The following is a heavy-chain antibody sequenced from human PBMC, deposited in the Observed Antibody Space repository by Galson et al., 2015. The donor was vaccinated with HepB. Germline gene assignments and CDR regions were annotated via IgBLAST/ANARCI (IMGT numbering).Heavy chain of an antibody. CDR3: TRLAPLYDYGAN. CDR2: IRSKANSYAT. J-gene: IGHJ4*02. V-gene: IGHV3-73*01. CDR1: GFTFSGSA. D-gene: IGHD4-17*01. Sequence: SLRLSCAASGFTFSGSAMHWVRQASGKGLEWVGRIRSKANSYATAYAASVKGRFTISRDDSKNTAYLQMNSLKTEDTAVYYCTRLAPLYDYGANWGQGTLVTVSS.